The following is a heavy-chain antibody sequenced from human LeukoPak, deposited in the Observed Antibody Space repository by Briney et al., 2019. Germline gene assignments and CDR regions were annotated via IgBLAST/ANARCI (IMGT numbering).Heavy chain of an antibody. CDR3: ARGAHSGYDYGDY. CDR2: INPSGGST. Sequence: ASVKVSCKASGYTFTSYYMHWVRQAPGQGLEWMGIINPSGGSTSYAQKFQGRVTMTTDTSTSTAYMELRSLRSDDTAVYYCARGAHSGYDYGDYWGQGTLVTVSS. CDR1: GYTFTSYY. J-gene: IGHJ4*02. V-gene: IGHV1-46*01. D-gene: IGHD5-12*01.